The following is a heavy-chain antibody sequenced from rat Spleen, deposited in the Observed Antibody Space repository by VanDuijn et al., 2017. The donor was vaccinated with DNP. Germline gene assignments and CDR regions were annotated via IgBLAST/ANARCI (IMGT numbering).Heavy chain of an antibody. CDR2: INYDGSRT. CDR1: GFTFSDYA. CDR3: ARWNSGHFDY. D-gene: IGHD4-3*01. J-gene: IGHJ2*01. Sequence: EVQLVESGGGLVQPGRSLKLSCAASGFTFSDYAMAWVRQAPKRGLDWVATINYDGSRTYYRDSVKGRFTISRDNAKNTLYLQMNSLRSEDMATYYCARWNSGHFDYWGQGVMVPVSS. V-gene: IGHV5-17*01.